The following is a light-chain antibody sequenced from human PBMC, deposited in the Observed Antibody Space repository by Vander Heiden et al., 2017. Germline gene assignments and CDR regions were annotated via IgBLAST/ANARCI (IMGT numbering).Light chain of an antibody. J-gene: IGLJ1*01. Sequence: QSVLTQPPSASAAPGQRVTVSCTGSSPNIGAGYDVHWYQQFPGAAPKLLIFVNNIRPSGVPDRFSGSKSGASASLSITGLQADDEADYYCQSYDRSLSGSVFGTGTKVTVL. CDR2: VNN. CDR3: QSYDRSLSGSV. CDR1: SPNIGAGYD. V-gene: IGLV1-40*01.